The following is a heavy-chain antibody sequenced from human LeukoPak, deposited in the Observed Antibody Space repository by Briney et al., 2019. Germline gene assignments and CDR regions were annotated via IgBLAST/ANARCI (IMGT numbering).Heavy chain of an antibody. J-gene: IGHJ4*02. CDR2: IYYSGSI. V-gene: IGHV4-39*01. D-gene: IGHD3-3*01. CDR3: ARHGSEYYDFWSGYLGGPAFDY. Sequence: SETLSLTCTVSGGSISSSSYYWGWIRQPPGKGLDFIGSIYYSGSIYYNPSLKSRVTISVDTSKNQFSLKLCSVPAADTAVYYCARHGSEYYDFWSGYLGGPAFDYWGQGTLVTVSS. CDR1: GGSISSSSYY.